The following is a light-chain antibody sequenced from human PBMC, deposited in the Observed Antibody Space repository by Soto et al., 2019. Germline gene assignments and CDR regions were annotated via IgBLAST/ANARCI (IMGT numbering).Light chain of an antibody. CDR3: QRYGTSLTWT. Sequence: EIVLTQSPGTLSLSPGERATLSCRASQSVSNSHLAWYQQKPGQAPRLLISGPSTRATGIPDRFSGSGSGTDFTLTISSLEPEDFAVYYCQRYGTSLTWTFGQGTKVEIK. J-gene: IGKJ1*01. CDR2: GPS. V-gene: IGKV3-20*01. CDR1: QSVSNSH.